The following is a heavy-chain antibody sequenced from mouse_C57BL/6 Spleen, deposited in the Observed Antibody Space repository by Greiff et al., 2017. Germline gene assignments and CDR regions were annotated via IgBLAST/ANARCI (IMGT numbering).Heavy chain of an antibody. J-gene: IGHJ4*01. Sequence: VQLQQPGAELVKPGASVKLSCKASGYTFTSYWMHWVKQRPGQGLEWIGMIHPNSGSTNYNEKFKSKATLTVDKSSSTAYMQLSSLTSEDSAVYYGAREKGQFRLRDDMDYWGQGTSVTVSS. CDR2: IHPNSGST. CDR1: GYTFTSYW. V-gene: IGHV1-64*01. CDR3: AREKGQFRLRDDMDY. D-gene: IGHD3-2*02.